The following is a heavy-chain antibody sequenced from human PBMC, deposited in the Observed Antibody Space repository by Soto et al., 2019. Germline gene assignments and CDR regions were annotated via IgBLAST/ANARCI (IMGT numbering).Heavy chain of an antibody. CDR2: IIPIFGTA. Sequence: QVQLVQSGAEVKKPGSSVKVSCKASGGTFSSYAISWVRQAPGQGLEWMGGIIPIFGTANYAQKFQGRVTITADESPSTAHMGVSSQRSEDPAGYYLAGGLRFRTHYYYGMDVWGQGTTVTVSS. D-gene: IGHD4-17*01. CDR1: GGTFSSYA. CDR3: AGGLRFRTHYYYGMDV. J-gene: IGHJ6*02. V-gene: IGHV1-69*01.